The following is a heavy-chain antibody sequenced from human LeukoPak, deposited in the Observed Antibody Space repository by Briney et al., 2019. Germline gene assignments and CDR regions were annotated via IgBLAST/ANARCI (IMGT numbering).Heavy chain of an antibody. Sequence: PSETLSLTCTVSGGSISSYYWGWIRQPPGKGLQWIGSIYYSGSTYYNPSLKSRVTISVDTSKNQFSLKLSSVTAADTAVYYCARQQPGYCSSTSCLNEVDYWGQGTLVTVSS. D-gene: IGHD2-2*01. CDR2: IYYSGST. V-gene: IGHV4-39*01. CDR3: ARQQPGYCSSTSCLNEVDY. CDR1: GGSISSYY. J-gene: IGHJ4*02.